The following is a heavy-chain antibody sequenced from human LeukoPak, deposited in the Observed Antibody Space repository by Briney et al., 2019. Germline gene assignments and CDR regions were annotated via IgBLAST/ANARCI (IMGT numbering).Heavy chain of an antibody. V-gene: IGHV4-59*12. J-gene: IGHJ4*02. D-gene: IGHD5-12*01. CDR1: GGSISSYY. CDR3: ARYHNGYDDY. Sequence: SETLSLTCTVSGGSISSYYWGWIRQPPGKGLEWIGYIYYSGSTNYNPSLKSRVTISVDTSKNQFSLKLTSVTDADTAVYYCARYHNGYDDYWGQGSLVTVSS. CDR2: IYYSGST.